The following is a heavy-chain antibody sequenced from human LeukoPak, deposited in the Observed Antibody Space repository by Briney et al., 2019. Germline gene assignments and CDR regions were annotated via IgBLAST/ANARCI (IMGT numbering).Heavy chain of an antibody. CDR3: ASEWELTAEYFQH. CDR1: GGSFSGYY. V-gene: IGHV4-34*01. D-gene: IGHD1-26*01. Sequence: SETLSLTCAVYGGSFSGYYWSWIRQPPGKGLEWIGEINHSGSTNYNPSLKSRVTISVDTSKNQFSLKLSSVTAADTAVYYCASEWELTAEYFQHWGQGTLVTVSS. J-gene: IGHJ1*01. CDR2: INHSGST.